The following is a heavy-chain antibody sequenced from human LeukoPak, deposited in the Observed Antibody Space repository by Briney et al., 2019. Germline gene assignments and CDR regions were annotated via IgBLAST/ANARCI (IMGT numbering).Heavy chain of an antibody. CDR1: SGSISGSDYY. J-gene: IGHJ5*02. D-gene: IGHD6-19*01. Sequence: PSETLSLTCTVSSGSISGSDYYWCWIRQPPGKGLEWIGSINYSGNTYYDSSLKSRVTISVDTSKNHFSLRLSSVTAADTALYYCARHGFTTVAGGWFDPWGQGTLVTVSS. V-gene: IGHV4-39*01. CDR2: INYSGNT. CDR3: ARHGFTTVAGGWFDP.